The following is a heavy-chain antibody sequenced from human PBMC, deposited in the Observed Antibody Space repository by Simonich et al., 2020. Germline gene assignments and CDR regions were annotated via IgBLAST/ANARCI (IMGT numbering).Heavy chain of an antibody. J-gene: IGHJ4*02. D-gene: IGHD1-1*01. CDR3: ARANERDY. CDR1: GFTFNCYS. V-gene: IGHV3-21*01. Sequence: EVQLVESGGGLVKPGGSLRLSCAASGFTFNCYSMNWVRQAPGKGVEWVSSISSSSSYIYDADSVKGRFTSSRDNAKNSLYLQMNSLRAEDTAVYYCARANERDYWGQGTLVTVSS. CDR2: ISSSSSYI.